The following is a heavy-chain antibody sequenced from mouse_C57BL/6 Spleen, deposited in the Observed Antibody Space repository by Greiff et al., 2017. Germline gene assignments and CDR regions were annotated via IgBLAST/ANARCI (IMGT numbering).Heavy chain of an antibody. D-gene: IGHD4-1*01. J-gene: IGHJ3*01. Sequence: VQLQQSGPGLVKPSQSLSLTCSVTGYSITSGYYWNWIRQFPGNKLEWMGYISYDGSNNYNPSLKNRISITRDTSKNQFFLKLNSVTTEDTATYYCARALGWFAYWGQGTLVTVSA. CDR3: ARALGWFAY. CDR1: GYSITSGYY. CDR2: ISYDGSN. V-gene: IGHV3-6*01.